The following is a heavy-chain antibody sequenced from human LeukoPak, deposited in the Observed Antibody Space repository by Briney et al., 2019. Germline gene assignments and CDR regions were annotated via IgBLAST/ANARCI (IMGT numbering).Heavy chain of an antibody. V-gene: IGHV3-74*01. CDR2: INSDGGGA. Sequence: GGSLRLSCAASGITFGNNWMHWVRQGPGKGLVWISRINSDGGGAIYADSVKGRFTISRDNSKNTLYLQMNSLRAEDTAVYYCASGYSGYDGDRYGMDVWGQGTTVTVSS. CDR1: GITFGNNW. D-gene: IGHD5-12*01. CDR3: ASGYSGYDGDRYGMDV. J-gene: IGHJ6*02.